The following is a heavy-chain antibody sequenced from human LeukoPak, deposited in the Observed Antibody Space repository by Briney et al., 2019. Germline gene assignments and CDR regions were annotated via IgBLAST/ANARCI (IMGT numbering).Heavy chain of an antibody. J-gene: IGHJ6*03. CDR3: ARVVGGWYALFYYYYYMDV. CDR1: GYTFTDDY. V-gene: IGHV1-69*06. CDR2: IIPIFGTA. Sequence: ASVKVSCKASGYTFTDDYIHWVRQAPGQGLEWMGGIIPIFGTANYAQKFQGRVTITADKSTSTAFMELSSLRSEDTAVYYCARVVGGWYALFYYYYYMDVWGKGTTVTVSS. D-gene: IGHD6-19*01.